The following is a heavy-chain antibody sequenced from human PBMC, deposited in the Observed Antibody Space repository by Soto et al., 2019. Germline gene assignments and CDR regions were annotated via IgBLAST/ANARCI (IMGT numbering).Heavy chain of an antibody. Sequence: QVQLVQSGAEAMKPGSSVKVSCKTSGGTFRTSAISWVRQAPGQGLEWMGGIMPVFSTPDYAQKFQGRVTITADESTGTAYMELSSLRSEDTAVYYCARDKDRQQLGGNYYYIMDVWGQGTTVTVSS. CDR3: ARDKDRQQLGGNYYYIMDV. CDR2: IMPVFSTP. D-gene: IGHD3-3*02. CDR1: GGTFRTSA. V-gene: IGHV1-69*12. J-gene: IGHJ6*01.